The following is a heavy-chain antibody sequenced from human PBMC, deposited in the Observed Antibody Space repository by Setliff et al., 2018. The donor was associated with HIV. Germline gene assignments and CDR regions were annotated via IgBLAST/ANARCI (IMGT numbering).Heavy chain of an antibody. CDR3: ARYSSGHSDYYYYYMDV. J-gene: IGHJ6*03. V-gene: IGHV2-26*01. CDR2: IFSNDEK. CDR1: GFSLSNARMG. Sequence: SGPTLVNPTETLTLTCTVSGFSLSNARMGVSWIRQPPGKALEWLAHIFSNDEKSYSTSLKSRLTISKDTSKSQVVLTMTNVDPVDTATYYCARYSSGHSDYYYYYMDVWGKGTTVTVSS. D-gene: IGHD6-19*01.